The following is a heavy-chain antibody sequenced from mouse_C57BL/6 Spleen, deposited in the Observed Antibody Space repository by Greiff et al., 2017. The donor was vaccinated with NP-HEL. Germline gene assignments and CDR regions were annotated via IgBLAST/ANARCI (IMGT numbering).Heavy chain of an antibody. CDR3: ARDYGYPYYFDY. CDR1: GYTFTDYN. J-gene: IGHJ2*01. D-gene: IGHD2-2*01. Sequence: VQLQQSGPELVKPGASVKMSCKASGYTFTDYNMHWVKQSHGKSLEWIGYINPNNGGTSYNQKFKGKATLTVNKSSSTAYMELRSLTSEDSAVYYCARDYGYPYYFDYWGQGTTLTVSS. CDR2: INPNNGGT. V-gene: IGHV1-22*01.